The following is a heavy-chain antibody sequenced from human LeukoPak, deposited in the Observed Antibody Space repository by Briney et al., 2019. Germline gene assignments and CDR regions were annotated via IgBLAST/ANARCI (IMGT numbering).Heavy chain of an antibody. D-gene: IGHD3-10*01. J-gene: IGHJ3*02. Sequence: PGGSLRLSCAASGFTLSDYYMSWIRQAPGKGLEWVSYISYSSSYTNYADSVKGRFTISRDNAKNSLFLQINSLRAEDTAVYYCARDVIYGSGSSRLFDIWGQGTLVAVSS. CDR1: GFTLSDYY. CDR2: ISYSSSYT. V-gene: IGHV3-11*05. CDR3: ARDVIYGSGSSRLFDI.